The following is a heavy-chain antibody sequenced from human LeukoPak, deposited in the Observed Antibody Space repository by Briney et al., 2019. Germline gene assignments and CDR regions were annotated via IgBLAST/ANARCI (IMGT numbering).Heavy chain of an antibody. D-gene: IGHD6-19*01. Sequence: PSETLSLTFTVSGGSISSYYWSWIRQPPGKGLEWIGYMYYSGSTNYNPSLKSRVTISVDTSKNQFSLKLSSVTAADTAVYYCAREGLTVAPYYYYGMDVWGQGTTVTVSS. CDR3: AREGLTVAPYYYYGMDV. CDR1: GGSISSYY. J-gene: IGHJ6*02. V-gene: IGHV4-59*01. CDR2: MYYSGST.